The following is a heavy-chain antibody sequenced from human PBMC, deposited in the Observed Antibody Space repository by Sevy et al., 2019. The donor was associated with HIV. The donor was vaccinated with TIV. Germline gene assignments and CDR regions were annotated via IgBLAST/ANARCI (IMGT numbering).Heavy chain of an antibody. CDR1: GGSMSNYY. CDR3: ARALSGVGASP. J-gene: IGHJ4*02. V-gene: IGHV4-59*08. CDR2: IYYSGSP. D-gene: IGHD3-16*01. Sequence: SETLSLTCTVSGGSMSNYYWSWIRQPPGKGLEWIGYIYYSGSPNYHPSLKSRVTISIDSSKNQFSLKLDSVTAADTAVYYCARALSGVGASPWGQGALVTVSS.